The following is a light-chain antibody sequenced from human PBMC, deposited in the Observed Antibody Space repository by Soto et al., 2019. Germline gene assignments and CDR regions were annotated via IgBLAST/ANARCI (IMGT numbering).Light chain of an antibody. CDR3: QQHNSVQHT. CDR1: QGGSNY. V-gene: IGKV1-27*01. CDR2: AAS. J-gene: IGKJ2*01. Sequence: DIQMTQSPSSLSASVGDRVTITCRASQGGSNYLAWYQQKPGKVPKLLIYAASTLQSGVPTRFSGRGSGTNFPLAISSLHPEDVATYYGQQHNSVQHTFGQGPKLDIK.